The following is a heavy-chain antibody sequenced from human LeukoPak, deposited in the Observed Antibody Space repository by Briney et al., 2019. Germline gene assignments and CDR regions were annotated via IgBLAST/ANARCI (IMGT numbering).Heavy chain of an antibody. CDR3: ALSSRELLPDY. D-gene: IGHD1-26*01. J-gene: IGHJ4*02. V-gene: IGHV4-34*01. CDR1: GGSFSGYY. CDR2: INHSGST. Sequence: SETLSLTCAVYGGSFSGYYWSWIRQPPGKGLEWIGEINHSGSTNYNPSLKSRVTISVDTSKNQFSLKLSSVTAVDTAVYYCALSSRELLPDYWGQGTLVIVSS.